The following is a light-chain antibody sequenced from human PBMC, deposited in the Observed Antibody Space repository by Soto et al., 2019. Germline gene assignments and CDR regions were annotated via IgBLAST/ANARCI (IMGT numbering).Light chain of an antibody. CDR1: QSISSY. CDR2: AAY. Sequence: DIQMTQSPSSLSASVGDRVTITCRASQSISSYLNWYQQKPGKAPKLLIYAAYSLQSGVPSRFSGSGSGTDFTLTISSLQPEDFANYYCQQSYSTPRTFGQGNKVEIK. J-gene: IGKJ1*01. V-gene: IGKV1-39*01. CDR3: QQSYSTPRT.